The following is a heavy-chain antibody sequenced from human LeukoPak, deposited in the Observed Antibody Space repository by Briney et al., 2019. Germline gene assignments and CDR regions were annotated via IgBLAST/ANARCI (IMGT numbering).Heavy chain of an antibody. J-gene: IGHJ3*02. V-gene: IGHV4-61*01. Sequence: PSETLSLTCTVSGGSISSSSYYWGWIRQPPGKGLEWIGYIYYSGSTNYNPSLKSRVTISVDTSKNQFSLKLSSVTAADTAVYYCARDRSGSYYVHDAFDIWGQGTMVTVSS. CDR3: ARDRSGSYYVHDAFDI. CDR2: IYYSGST. CDR1: GGSISSSSYY. D-gene: IGHD1-26*01.